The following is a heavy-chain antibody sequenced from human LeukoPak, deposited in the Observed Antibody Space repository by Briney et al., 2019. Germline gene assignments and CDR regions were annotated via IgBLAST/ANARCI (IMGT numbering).Heavy chain of an antibody. CDR1: GGSFSGYY. D-gene: IGHD2-2*01. Sequence: SETLSLTCAVYGGSFSGYYWTWIRHPPGKGLEWIGEINHSGSTNYNPSLKSRVTISVDTSKNQFSLKLSSVTAADTAVYYCARDLDIVVVPAAYRLDYWGQGTLVTVSS. CDR3: ARDLDIVVVPAAYRLDY. CDR2: INHSGST. V-gene: IGHV4-34*01. J-gene: IGHJ4*02.